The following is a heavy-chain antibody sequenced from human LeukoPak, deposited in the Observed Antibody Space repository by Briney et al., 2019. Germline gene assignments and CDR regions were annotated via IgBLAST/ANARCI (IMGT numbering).Heavy chain of an antibody. D-gene: IGHD3-22*01. CDR2: VWYDESNK. V-gene: IGHV3-33*01. J-gene: IGHJ3*02. CDR1: GFTFRSYD. Sequence: GRSLRLSCAASGFTFRSYDMHWVRQAQGKGLEWVAVVWYDESNKYYVDSVKGRFTISRDNSKNTLYLQMNSLRVEDTALYYCAREDSSGAFDIWGQGTMVTVSS. CDR3: AREDSSGAFDI.